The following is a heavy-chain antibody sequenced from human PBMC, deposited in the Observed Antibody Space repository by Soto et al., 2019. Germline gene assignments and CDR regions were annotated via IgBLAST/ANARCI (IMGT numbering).Heavy chain of an antibody. J-gene: IGHJ6*02. CDR3: ARDGNWTYNDYDYGMDV. V-gene: IGHV3-30-3*01. CDR1: GFTFSSYA. CDR2: ISYDGSNK. D-gene: IGHD1-7*01. Sequence: QVPLVESGGGVVQPGRSLRRSCAATGFTFSSYAMHWVRQAPGTGLEWVAVISYDGSNKYYADSVKGRFTISRDNSKNPLYLQMNSLRAEDTAVSYCARDGNWTYNDYDYGMDVCGQGTTVTVSS.